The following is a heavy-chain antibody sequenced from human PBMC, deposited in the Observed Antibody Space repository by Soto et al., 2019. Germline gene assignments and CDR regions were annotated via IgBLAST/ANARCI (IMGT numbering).Heavy chain of an antibody. J-gene: IGHJ3*02. V-gene: IGHV3-13*05. Sequence: PWWSLRLSCAASVFIFGSYDMHWVRQRTGRGLEWVSAIGTAGNPYYAGSVKGRFTISRENAKNSLYLQMNSLRAGDTAVYYCARESSSSFYAFDIWGQGTMVTVSS. D-gene: IGHD6-6*01. CDR3: ARESSSSFYAFDI. CDR1: VFIFGSYD. CDR2: IGTAGNP.